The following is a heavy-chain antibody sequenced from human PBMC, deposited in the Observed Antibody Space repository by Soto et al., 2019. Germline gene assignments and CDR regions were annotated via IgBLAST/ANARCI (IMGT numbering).Heavy chain of an antibody. Sequence: QLQLQESGPGLVKPSETLSLTCTVSVGSIRSSSYYWCWIRQPPGKGLEWIGSIPSRGSTYYSPSLRSRVTMSVDTSKNQFSLRLSSVTAADTAVYYCAGLRAGGVGTPLDYWGQGTLVTVSS. V-gene: IGHV4-39*01. CDR1: VGSIRSSSYY. J-gene: IGHJ4*02. CDR2: IPSRGST. CDR3: AGLRAGGVGTPLDY. D-gene: IGHD1-26*01.